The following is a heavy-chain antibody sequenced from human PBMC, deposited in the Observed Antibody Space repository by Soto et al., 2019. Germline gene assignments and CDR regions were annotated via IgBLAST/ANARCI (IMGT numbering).Heavy chain of an antibody. CDR3: ARARGDYYDSSGYYNWYFDL. J-gene: IGHJ2*01. Sequence: QVQLVQSGAEVKKPGSSVKVSCKASGGTFSSYAISWVRQAPGQGLEWMGGIIPIFGTANYAQKFQGRVTITADESTSTAYMELSSLRSEDTAVYYCARARGDYYDSSGYYNWYFDLWGRGTLVTVSS. CDR2: IIPIFGTA. V-gene: IGHV1-69*01. CDR1: GGTFSSYA. D-gene: IGHD3-22*01.